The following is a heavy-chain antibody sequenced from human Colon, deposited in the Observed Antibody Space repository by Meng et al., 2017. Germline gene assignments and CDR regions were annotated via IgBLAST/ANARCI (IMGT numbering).Heavy chain of an antibody. CDR2: IDLGGTP. J-gene: IGHJ4*02. Sequence: APGRWRPSGPLSLTCAVSGGSISSYNGWSWVRQPPGKGLEWIGQIDLGGTPYYTPSLESRVIMSLDKSKNQLSLRLTSVAAADTAVYYCARHGGWHFDYWGQGALVTVSS. D-gene: IGHD6-19*01. CDR3: ARHGGWHFDY. CDR1: GGSISSYNG. V-gene: IGHV4-4*02.